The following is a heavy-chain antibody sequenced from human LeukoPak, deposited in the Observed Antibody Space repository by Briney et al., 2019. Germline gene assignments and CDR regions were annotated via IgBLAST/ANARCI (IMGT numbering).Heavy chain of an antibody. J-gene: IGHJ4*02. CDR3: ASRNYYFDY. V-gene: IGHV3-33*01. Sequence: PGGSLRLSCAASGFTFSSYGMHWVRQAPGKGLEWVAVIWYDGSNKYYADSVKGRFTISRDNSKNTLYLQMNSLRAEDTAIYYCASRNYYFDYWGQGALVTVSS. CDR2: IWYDGSNK. CDR1: GFTFSSYG.